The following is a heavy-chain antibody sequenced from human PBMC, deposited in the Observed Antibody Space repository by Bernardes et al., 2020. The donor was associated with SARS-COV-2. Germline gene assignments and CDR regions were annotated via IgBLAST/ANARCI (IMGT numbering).Heavy chain of an antibody. D-gene: IGHD3-10*01. CDR1: GGSVSSGNW. CDR3: ARESLAGVRGDQSTDAFDI. V-gene: IGHV4-4*02. Sequence: SETLYLTCAVSGGSVSSGNWWSWVRQPPGKGLEWIGEIFHSGRTTYNPSLKSRVTISVDKSQNQFSLRLTSVTAADTALYYCARESLAGVRGDQSTDAFDIWGQGTMVTVSS. CDR2: IFHSGRT. J-gene: IGHJ3*02.